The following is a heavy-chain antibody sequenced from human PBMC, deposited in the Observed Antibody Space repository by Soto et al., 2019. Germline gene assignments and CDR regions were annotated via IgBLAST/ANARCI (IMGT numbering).Heavy chain of an antibody. CDR3: AKDPKFNWNRHINWFDP. CDR2: IKSKTDGGTT. D-gene: IGHD1-20*01. CDR1: GFTFSNAW. V-gene: IGHV3-15*01. J-gene: IGHJ5*02. Sequence: EVQLVESGGGLVKPGGSLRLSCAASGFTFSNAWMSWVRQAPGKGLEWVGRIKSKTDGGTTDYAAPVKGRFTISRDDSKNTLYLQMNSLRAEDTAVYYCAKDPKFNWNRHINWFDPWGQGTLVTVSS.